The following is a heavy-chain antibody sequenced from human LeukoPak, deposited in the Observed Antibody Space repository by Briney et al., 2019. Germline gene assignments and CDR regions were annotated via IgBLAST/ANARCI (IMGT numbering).Heavy chain of an antibody. Sequence: PSETLSLTCAVYGGSFSGYYWSWIRQPPGKGLEWIGEINHSGSTNYNPSLKSRVTISVDTSKNQFSLKLSSVTDADTAVYYRARGRRYYGSGSYYWVWDYWGQGTLVTVSS. CDR2: INHSGST. CDR1: GGSFSGYY. V-gene: IGHV4-34*01. D-gene: IGHD3-10*01. J-gene: IGHJ4*02. CDR3: ARGRRYYGSGSYYWVWDY.